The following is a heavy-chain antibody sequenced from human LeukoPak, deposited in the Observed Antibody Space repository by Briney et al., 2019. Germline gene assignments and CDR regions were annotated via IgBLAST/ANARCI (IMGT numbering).Heavy chain of an antibody. CDR1: GFTFSSYA. D-gene: IGHD3-10*01. CDR2: ISGSGGST. Sequence: GGSLRLSCAASGFTFSSYAMSWVRQAPGKGLEWVSAISGSGGSTYYADSVKGRFTISRDNSKNTLYLQMNSPRAEDTAVYYCAKGYGSGSSYYFDYWGQGTLVTVSS. CDR3: AKGYGSGSSYYFDY. J-gene: IGHJ4*02. V-gene: IGHV3-23*01.